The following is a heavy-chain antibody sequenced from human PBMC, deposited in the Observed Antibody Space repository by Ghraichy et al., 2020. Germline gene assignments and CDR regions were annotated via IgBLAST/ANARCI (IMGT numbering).Heavy chain of an antibody. CDR1: GFTVSSNY. D-gene: IGHD1-26*01. CDR2: IYSGGST. Sequence: GESLNISCAASGFTVSSNYMSWVRQAPGKGLEWVSVIYSGGSTYYADSVKGRFTISRDNSKNTLYLQMNSLRAEDTAVYYCARGRVGATTSPFDYWGQGTLVTVSS. J-gene: IGHJ4*02. CDR3: ARGRVGATTSPFDY. V-gene: IGHV3-53*01.